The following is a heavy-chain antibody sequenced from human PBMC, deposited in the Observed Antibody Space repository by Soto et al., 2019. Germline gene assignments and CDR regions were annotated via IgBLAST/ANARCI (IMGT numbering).Heavy chain of an antibody. CDR3: ARVEAAMSGHWFDP. J-gene: IGHJ5*02. V-gene: IGHV1-18*01. CDR1: GYTFTSYG. CDR2: ISAYNGNT. Sequence: ASVKVSCKASGYTFTSYGISWVRQAPGQGLEWMGWISAYNGNTNYAQKFQGRVTMTTDRSTSTVDMELRGLRSDDTAVYYCARVEAAMSGHWFDPWGQGTLVTVSS. D-gene: IGHD2-2*01.